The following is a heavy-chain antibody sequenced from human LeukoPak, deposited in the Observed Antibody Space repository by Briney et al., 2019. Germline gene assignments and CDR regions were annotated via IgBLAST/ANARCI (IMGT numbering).Heavy chain of an antibody. D-gene: IGHD2-15*01. V-gene: IGHV4-38-2*01. Sequence: PSETLSLTCVVSGYSISSGNYWGWIRQPPGKGLQWIGSIYHSGNTYYNPSLTSRVAMSVDTSKNQFSLRLNSMTVADTAVYYCARLELGSCIDGGCSYYFPYWGQGTLVTVSS. J-gene: IGHJ4*02. CDR3: ARLELGSCIDGGCSYYFPY. CDR1: GYSISSGNY. CDR2: IYHSGNT.